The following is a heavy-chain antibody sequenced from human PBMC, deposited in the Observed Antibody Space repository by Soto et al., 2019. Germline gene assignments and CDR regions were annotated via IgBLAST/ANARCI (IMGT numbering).Heavy chain of an antibody. Sequence: SETLSLTCTVSGDSISSGGYYWTWVRQRPGKGLEWIGYIRYSESTYYNPSLKSRVIVSIDTSKNQFSLRLSSVTAADTAVYFCTRGAWGYAFDVWGQGTMVTV. V-gene: IGHV4-31*03. D-gene: IGHD3-16*01. CDR1: GDSISSGGYY. CDR2: IRYSEST. J-gene: IGHJ3*01. CDR3: TRGAWGYAFDV.